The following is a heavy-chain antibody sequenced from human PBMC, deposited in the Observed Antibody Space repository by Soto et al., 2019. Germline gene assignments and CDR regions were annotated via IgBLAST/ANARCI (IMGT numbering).Heavy chain of an antibody. J-gene: IGHJ6*02. CDR1: GDTIRSDY. V-gene: IGHV4-59*01. CDR3: ARYKSNYYYGMDV. D-gene: IGHD1-20*01. Sequence: PSETLSLTCSVSGDTIRSDYWNWIRQPPGKGLEWIGYIYYSGITNYNPSLKSRVTISVDTSKNQFSLKLSSVTAADTAVYYCARYKSNYYYGMDVWSQGTTVTVSS. CDR2: IYYSGIT.